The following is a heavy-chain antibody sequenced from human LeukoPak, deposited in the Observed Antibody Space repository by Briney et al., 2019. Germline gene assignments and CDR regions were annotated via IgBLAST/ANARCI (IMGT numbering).Heavy chain of an antibody. CDR3: ARVGGSYVYYFDY. CDR2: ISSSSSYI. CDR1: GFTFSSYS. D-gene: IGHD1-26*01. J-gene: IGHJ4*02. V-gene: IGHV3-21*01. Sequence: GGSLRLSCAASGFTFSSYSMNWVRQAPGRGLEWVSSISSSSSYIYYADSVKGRFTISRDNAKNSLYLQMNSLRAEDTAVYYCARVGGSYVYYFDYWGQGTLVTVSS.